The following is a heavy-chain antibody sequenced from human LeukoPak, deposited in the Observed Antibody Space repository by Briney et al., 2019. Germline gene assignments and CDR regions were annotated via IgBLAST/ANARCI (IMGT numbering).Heavy chain of an antibody. CDR3: AYDYSRYLDY. Sequence: QPGRSLRLSCAASGFAFSSYAMHWVRQAPGKGLEWVAVISYDGSNKYYADSVKGRFTISRDNSRNTLYLQMNSLRAEDTAVYYCAYDYSRYLDYWGQGTLVTVSS. V-gene: IGHV3-30-3*01. D-gene: IGHD4-11*01. CDR2: ISYDGSNK. J-gene: IGHJ4*02. CDR1: GFAFSSYA.